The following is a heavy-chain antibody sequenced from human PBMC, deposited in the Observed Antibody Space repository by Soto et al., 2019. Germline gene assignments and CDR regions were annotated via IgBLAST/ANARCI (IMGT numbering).Heavy chain of an antibody. D-gene: IGHD4-4*01. CDR1: GFTFSSYA. CDR3: AKDRISSTVTTDPFDY. V-gene: IGHV3-23*01. Sequence: GGSLRLSCAASGFTFSSYAMSWVRQAPGKGLGWVSAISGSGGSTYYADSVKGRFTISRDNSKNRLYLQMNSLRAEDTAVYYWAKDRISSTVTTDPFDYWGQGTLVTVSS. J-gene: IGHJ4*02. CDR2: ISGSGGST.